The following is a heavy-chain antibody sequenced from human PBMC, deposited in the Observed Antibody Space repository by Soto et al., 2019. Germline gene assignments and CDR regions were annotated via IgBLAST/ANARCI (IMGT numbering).Heavy chain of an antibody. V-gene: IGHV3-23*01. CDR1: GFTFSSYA. J-gene: IGHJ4*02. Sequence: PGGSLRLSCAASGFTFSSYAMSWVRQAPGKGLEWVSAISGSGGSTYYADSVKGRFTISRDNSKNTLYLQMNSLRAEDTAVYYCAKGLRRGGDPYYFDYWGQGTLVTVSS. D-gene: IGHD2-21*02. CDR2: ISGSGGST. CDR3: AKGLRRGGDPYYFDY.